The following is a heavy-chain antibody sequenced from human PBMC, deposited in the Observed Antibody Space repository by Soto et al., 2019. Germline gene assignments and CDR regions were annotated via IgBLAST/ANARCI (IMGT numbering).Heavy chain of an antibody. D-gene: IGHD6-13*01. CDR1: GDSVNGYY. CDR3: ARVETSGIHHFAS. Sequence: SETLSLTCTVTGDSVNGYYWSWMRQPPGKGLECMGYVYYSGSTNYNPSLKSRVTISVDTSKNQISLRLKSVTAADTAVYYCARVETSGIHHFASWGKGSLAPVPQ. CDR2: VYYSGST. V-gene: IGHV4-59*02. J-gene: IGHJ4*02.